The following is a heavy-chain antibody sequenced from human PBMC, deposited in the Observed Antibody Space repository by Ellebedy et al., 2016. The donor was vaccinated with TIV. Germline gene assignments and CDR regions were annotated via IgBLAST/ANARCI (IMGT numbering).Heavy chain of an antibody. CDR2: LDPEDGET. Sequence: ASVKVSCKASGYTFTSYDINWVRQATGQGLEWMGGLDPEDGETIYAQKFQGRVTMTEDTSTDTAYMELSSLRSEDAAVYYCATADGYCSGGSCYSDAFDIWGQGTMVTVSS. D-gene: IGHD2-15*01. CDR3: ATADGYCSGGSCYSDAFDI. J-gene: IGHJ3*02. CDR1: GYTFTSYD. V-gene: IGHV1-24*01.